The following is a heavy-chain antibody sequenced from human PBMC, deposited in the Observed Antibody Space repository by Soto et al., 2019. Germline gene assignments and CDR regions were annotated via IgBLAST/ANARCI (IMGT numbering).Heavy chain of an antibody. Sequence: ASVKVSCKASGYTFTSYGISWVRQAPGQGLEWMGWINASNGNTKYAQKFQGRVTITADESTSTAYMELSSLRSEDTAVYYCARVIAAAIYWGQGTLVTVSS. CDR2: INASNGNT. J-gene: IGHJ4*02. D-gene: IGHD6-13*01. CDR3: ARVIAAAIY. CDR1: GYTFTSYG. V-gene: IGHV1-18*01.